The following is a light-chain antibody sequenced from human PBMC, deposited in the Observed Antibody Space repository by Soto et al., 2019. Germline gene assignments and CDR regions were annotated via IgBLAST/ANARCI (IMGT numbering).Light chain of an antibody. V-gene: IGKV1-39*01. CDR3: QQAYSLPHT. Sequence: DIQMTQSPSSLSASVGDRVSITCRTSQSINNYLNWYQQKPGKAPKLLIYTTSTLQSGVPSRFSGSGSGTDVTRTISSLQVEDFATYYCQQAYSLPHTFGQGTDLAI. CDR1: QSINNY. J-gene: IGKJ2*01. CDR2: TTS.